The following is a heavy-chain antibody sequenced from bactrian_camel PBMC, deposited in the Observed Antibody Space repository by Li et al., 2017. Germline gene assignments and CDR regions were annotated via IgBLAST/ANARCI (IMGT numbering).Heavy chain of an antibody. D-gene: IGHD1*01. CDR2: IYTGGDIT. CDR1: APTYSINC. J-gene: IGHJ4*01. V-gene: IGHV3-2*01. Sequence: QVQLVESGGGAVQAGGSLRLSCVASAPTYSINCMGWFRQAPGKGLEWIFSIYTGGDITYYSDFVKGRFTISKDNAKNTLYLQMNGLKPEDTAMYYCAADRLGHGAGLCYPTYWFNFRGSGTQVTVS.